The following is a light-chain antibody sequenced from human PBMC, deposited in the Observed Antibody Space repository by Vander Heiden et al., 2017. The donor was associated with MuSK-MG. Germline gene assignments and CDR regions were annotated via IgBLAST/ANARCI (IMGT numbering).Light chain of an antibody. V-gene: IGKV3-20*01. CDR1: QSIRSIY. Sequence: EIVLMPSPPTLSLSPVERATLSCRASQSIRSIYLAWYQQKPGQAPRLLIYGVTSRAAGIPERFRGSGAGTDFTLTISRLEPEDSAVYYCQQYGRTSVTFGGGTKVEIK. CDR2: GVT. J-gene: IGKJ4*01. CDR3: QQYGRTSVT.